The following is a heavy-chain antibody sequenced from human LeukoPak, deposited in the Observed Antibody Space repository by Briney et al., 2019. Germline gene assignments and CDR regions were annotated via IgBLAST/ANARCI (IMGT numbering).Heavy chain of an antibody. CDR2: ISSSSSSI. CDR1: GFTFSSYS. Sequence: GSLRLSCVASGFTFSSYSMNWVRQAPGKGLEWVSYISSSSSSIYYADSVKGRFTISRDNAKNSLYLQMNSLRAEDTAVYYCARDLGYYNGMDVWGQGTTVTVSS. V-gene: IGHV3-48*04. D-gene: IGHD7-27*01. CDR3: ARDLGYYNGMDV. J-gene: IGHJ6*02.